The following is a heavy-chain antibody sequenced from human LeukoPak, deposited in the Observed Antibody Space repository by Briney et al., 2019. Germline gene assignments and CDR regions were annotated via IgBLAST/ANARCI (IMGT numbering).Heavy chain of an antibody. D-gene: IGHD3-10*01. V-gene: IGHV3-11*01. Sequence: GGSLRLSCAASEFVFSDYYMSWIRQAPGKGLEWVAYISDSGSTIYYADSVKGRFTISRDSAKNSLYLQMNSLRAEDTAVYYCAREMEGDYGSGTFFDHWGQGNMVTVSS. CDR3: AREMEGDYGSGTFFDH. CDR1: EFVFSDYY. J-gene: IGHJ4*02. CDR2: ISDSGSTI.